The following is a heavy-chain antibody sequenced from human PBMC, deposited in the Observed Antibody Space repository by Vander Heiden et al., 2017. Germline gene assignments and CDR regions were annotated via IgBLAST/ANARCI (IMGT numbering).Heavy chain of an antibody. CDR3: ARERGLPDTIFGVVDY. J-gene: IGHJ4*02. V-gene: IGHV3-30-3*01. D-gene: IGHD3-3*01. Sequence: QVQLVESGGGVVQPGRSLRLSCAASGFTFSSYAMPWVRQAPGKGLEWVAVISYDGSNKYYADSVKGRFTISRDNSKNTLYLQMNSLRAEDTAVYYCARERGLPDTIFGVVDYWGQGTLVTVSS. CDR1: GFTFSSYA. CDR2: ISYDGSNK.